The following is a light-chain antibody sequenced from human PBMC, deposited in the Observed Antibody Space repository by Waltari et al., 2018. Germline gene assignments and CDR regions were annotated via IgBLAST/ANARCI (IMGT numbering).Light chain of an antibody. CDR1: QSVGRT. CDR3: QHYVRVPVE. CDR2: GAS. V-gene: IGKV3-20*01. Sequence: IVLTQPPGTLSLSPGERATLPCRASQSVGRTLAWYQQKPGQAPRLLIYGASNRATGTPDRFSGSRSGTDFSLTISRLDPADFAVYYCQHYVRVPVEFGQGTTVEIK. J-gene: IGKJ1*01.